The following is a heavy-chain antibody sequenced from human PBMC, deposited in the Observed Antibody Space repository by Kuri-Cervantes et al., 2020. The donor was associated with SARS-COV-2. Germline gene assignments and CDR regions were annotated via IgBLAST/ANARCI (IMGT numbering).Heavy chain of an antibody. D-gene: IGHD4/OR15-4a*01. V-gene: IGHV3-30*02. CDR3: ATSKRDYDYYGMDV. J-gene: IGHJ6*02. CDR2: VWYDGSNK. CDR1: GFTFSSYG. Sequence: GESLKISCAASGFTFSSYGMHWVRQAPGKGLEWVAVVWYDGSNKYYADSVKGRFTISRDNSKNTLYLQMNSLRAEDTAVYYCATSKRDYDYYGMDVWGQGTTVTVSS.